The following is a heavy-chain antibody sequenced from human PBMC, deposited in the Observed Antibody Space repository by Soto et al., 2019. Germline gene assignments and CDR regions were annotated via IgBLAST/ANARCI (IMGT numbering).Heavy chain of an antibody. J-gene: IGHJ5*02. Sequence: VGSLRLSFAASGFTFSSYEMNWVRQAPGKGLEWVSHIDSSGTSTYYADSVKGRFTISRDNAKRSLYLQMMSLTAEDTAIHYCVRGGGGGLLDPWRQGTMVTVSS. V-gene: IGHV3-48*03. CDR2: IDSSGTST. D-gene: IGHD2-15*01. CDR3: VRGGGGGLLDP. CDR1: GFTFSSYE.